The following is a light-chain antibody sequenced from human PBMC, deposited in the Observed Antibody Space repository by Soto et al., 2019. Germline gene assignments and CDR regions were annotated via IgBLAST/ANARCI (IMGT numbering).Light chain of an antibody. J-gene: IGLJ2*01. CDR2: EVS. CDR1: SSDVGGYNY. Sequence: QSGLTQPPSASGSPGQSVTISCTGTSSDVGGYNYVSWYQQHPGKAPKLMIYEVSKRPSGVPDRFSGSKSGNTASLAVSGLQAEDEADYYCSSYVGSNNLVFGGGTEVTVL. CDR3: SSYVGSNNLV. V-gene: IGLV2-8*01.